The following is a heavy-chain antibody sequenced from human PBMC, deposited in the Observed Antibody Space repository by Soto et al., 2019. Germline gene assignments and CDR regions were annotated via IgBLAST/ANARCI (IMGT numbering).Heavy chain of an antibody. J-gene: IGHJ6*02. CDR3: ARRSEATVKGYGMDV. CDR2: ISSGSGYV. Sequence: EVQLVESGGGLVKPGGSLRLSCAASGFTFSSYSMNWVRQAPGKGLEWVSSISSGSGYVYYADSMKGRFTISRDNAKNSLYLQMNSLRAEDTAVYYCARRSEATVKGYGMDVWGQGTTVTVSS. CDR1: GFTFSSYS. D-gene: IGHD4-17*01. V-gene: IGHV3-21*01.